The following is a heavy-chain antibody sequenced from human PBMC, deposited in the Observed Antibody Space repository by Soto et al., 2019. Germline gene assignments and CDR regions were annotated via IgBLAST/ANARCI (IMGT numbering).Heavy chain of an antibody. J-gene: IGHJ4*02. CDR1: GYTFTSYG. Sequence: ASVKVSCKASGYTFTSYGISWVRQAPGQGLEWMGWISAYNGNTNYAQKLQGRVTMTTDTSTSTAYMELRSLRSDDTAVYYCARDPHDIFTGYTAYYFDYCGQGTLVTVSS. CDR2: ISAYNGNT. V-gene: IGHV1-18*04. CDR3: ARDPHDIFTGYTAYYFDY. D-gene: IGHD3-9*01.